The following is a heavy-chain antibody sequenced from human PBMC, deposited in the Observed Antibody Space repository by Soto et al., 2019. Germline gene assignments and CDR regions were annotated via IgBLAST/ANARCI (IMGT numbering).Heavy chain of an antibody. V-gene: IGHV3-66*01. CDR1: GFSVSTKY. D-gene: IGHD2-15*01. CDR2: IQSGGST. J-gene: IGHJ6*04. CDR3: TRDDGECSGGIFYGGPMDV. Sequence: EVQLVESGGGLVQPGGSLRLSCAASGFSVSTKYMSWVRQAPGKGLACLSLIQSGGSTYYADSVKGRFTISRDNSENTRFLQMNSLRVEDTAVSYCTRDDGECSGGIFYGGPMDVLGKGTTVTVSA.